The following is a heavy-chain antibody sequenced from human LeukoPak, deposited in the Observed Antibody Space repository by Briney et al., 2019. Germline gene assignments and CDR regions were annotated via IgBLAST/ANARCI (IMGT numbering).Heavy chain of an antibody. Sequence: GGSLRLSCVASGFTFSSYSMNWVRQAPGKGLEWVSYISSSGTTIYFADSVKGRFTISRDNAKNSLYLQMNSLRAEDTAVYYCAKDEPSFDYWGQGTLVTVPS. CDR1: GFTFSSYS. V-gene: IGHV3-48*01. CDR3: AKDEPSFDY. J-gene: IGHJ4*02. CDR2: ISSSGTTI. D-gene: IGHD1-14*01.